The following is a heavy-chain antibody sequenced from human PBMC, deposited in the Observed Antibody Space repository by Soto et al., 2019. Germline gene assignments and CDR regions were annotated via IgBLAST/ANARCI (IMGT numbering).Heavy chain of an antibody. D-gene: IGHD6-19*01. CDR2: IKSDGSIT. V-gene: IGHV3-74*01. Sequence: EVQLVESGGGLVQPGGSLRLSCAASGFTFSTYWMHWVRQAPGKGLVWVSRIKSDGSITSYADSVKGRFTISRDNAKSTLYLQMNSLRAEDTAVYYCTKDLNEYSSGWGDYWGQGILVTVSS. J-gene: IGHJ4*02. CDR1: GFTFSTYW. CDR3: TKDLNEYSSGWGDY.